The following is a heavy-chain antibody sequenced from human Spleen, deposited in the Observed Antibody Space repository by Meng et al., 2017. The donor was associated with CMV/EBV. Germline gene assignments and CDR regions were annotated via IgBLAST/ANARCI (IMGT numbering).Heavy chain of an antibody. Sequence: GESLKISCKGSGYNFASYWIAWVRQMPGKGLEWMGTIFPGNSDTRYSPSFQSQVTISADKSINTAYLQWSSLKVSDTAMYFCARQHDFWKPFDYWGQGTRVTVSS. CDR1: GYNFASYW. CDR3: ARQHDFWKPFDY. V-gene: IGHV5-51*01. CDR2: IFPGNSDT. D-gene: IGHD3-3*01. J-gene: IGHJ4*02.